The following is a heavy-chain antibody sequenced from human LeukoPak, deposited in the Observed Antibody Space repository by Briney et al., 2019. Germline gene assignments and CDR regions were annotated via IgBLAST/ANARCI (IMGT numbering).Heavy chain of an antibody. D-gene: IGHD3-22*01. Sequence: GGSLRLSCAASGFTFSTYWMHWVRQAPGKVLEWVSSISSSSSYIYYADSVKGRFTISRDNAKNSLYLQMNSLRAEDTAVYYCARGGGYYDSSGYYSYWGQGTLVTVSS. CDR3: ARGGGYYDSSGYYSY. CDR1: GFTFSTYW. J-gene: IGHJ4*02. CDR2: ISSSSSYI. V-gene: IGHV3-21*01.